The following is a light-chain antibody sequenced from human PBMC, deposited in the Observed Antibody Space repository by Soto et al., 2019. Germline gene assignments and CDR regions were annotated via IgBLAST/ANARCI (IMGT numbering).Light chain of an antibody. J-gene: IGLJ2*01. CDR3: SSYTSSSTLV. V-gene: IGLV2-14*03. CDR2: DVS. CDR1: SSDVGGYNY. Sequence: QSALTQPASVSGSPGQSITISCTGTSSDVGGYNYVSWYQQHPDKAPKLMIYDVSHRPSGVSTRFSGSKSGNTASLTISGLQAEDDADYYCSSYTSSSTLVFGGGTKLTVL.